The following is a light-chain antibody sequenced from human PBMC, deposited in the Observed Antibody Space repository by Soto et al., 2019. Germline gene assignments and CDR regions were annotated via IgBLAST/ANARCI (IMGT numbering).Light chain of an antibody. V-gene: IGLV2-23*03. J-gene: IGLJ2*01. Sequence: QSALTQPASVSGSPGQSITISCTGTSRDVGTYDLVSWYQKHPGKAPKLIIYEGSERPSGVSNRFSGSKSGSTDSLTISGLQAEDEADYYCCSYAGVSSFVVFGGGTKLTVL. CDR2: EGS. CDR3: CSYAGVSSFVV. CDR1: SRDVGTYDL.